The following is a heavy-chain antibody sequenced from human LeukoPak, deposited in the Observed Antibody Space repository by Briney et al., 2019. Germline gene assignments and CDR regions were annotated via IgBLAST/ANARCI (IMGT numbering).Heavy chain of an antibody. Sequence: SVKVSCKASGGTFSSYAISWVRQAPGQGLEWMGRIIPILGIANYAQKFQGRVTITADKSTSTAYMELSSLRSEDTAVYYCAREGGYYDSSGYPVGWFDPWAREPWSPSPQ. D-gene: IGHD3-22*01. J-gene: IGHJ5*02. V-gene: IGHV1-69*04. CDR3: AREGGYYDSSGYPVGWFDP. CDR1: GGTFSSYA. CDR2: IIPILGIA.